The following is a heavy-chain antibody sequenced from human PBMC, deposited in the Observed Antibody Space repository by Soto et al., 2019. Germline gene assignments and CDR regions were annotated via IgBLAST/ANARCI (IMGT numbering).Heavy chain of an antibody. CDR2: IWYDGSNK. CDR1: GFSFSNYG. V-gene: IGHV3-33*01. D-gene: IGHD4-17*01. Sequence: GGSLRLSCAASGFSFSNYGMHWVRQAPGKGLEWVAVIWYDGSNKYYADSVKGRFTISRDNSKNTLYLQMNSLRAEDTAVYYCASEQYPGEMGYYFDYWGQGTLVTVSS. J-gene: IGHJ4*02. CDR3: ASEQYPGEMGYYFDY.